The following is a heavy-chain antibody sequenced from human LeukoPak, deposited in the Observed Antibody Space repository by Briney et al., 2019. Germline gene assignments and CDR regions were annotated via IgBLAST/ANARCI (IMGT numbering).Heavy chain of an antibody. CDR1: GYIFSNFA. D-gene: IGHD3-22*01. CDR2: INTNTGNP. V-gene: IGHV7-4-1*02. J-gene: IGHJ3*02. CDR3: ARVVHPYDYESSGLTYDAFDI. Sequence: ASVKVSCKASGYIFSNFAMTWVRQAPGQGLEWMGWINTNTGNPTYAQGFTGRLVFSLDTSVNTAYLQISSLKAEDTAVYYCARVVHPYDYESSGLTYDAFDIWGQGTMVTVSS.